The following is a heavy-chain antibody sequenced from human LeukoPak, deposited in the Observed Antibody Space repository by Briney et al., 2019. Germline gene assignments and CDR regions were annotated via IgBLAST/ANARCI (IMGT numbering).Heavy chain of an antibody. CDR3: AKVSHYYDSSGYPDH. V-gene: IGHV3-23*01. J-gene: IGHJ4*02. CDR1: GFTFSSYA. Sequence: GGSLRLSCAASGFTFSSYAMTWVRLAPVKGLEWVSAISGSGGSTYYADSVRGRFTISRDNSKNTLSLQMNSLRVEDTAVYYCAKVSHYYDSSGYPDHWGQGTLVTVSS. D-gene: IGHD3-22*01. CDR2: ISGSGGST.